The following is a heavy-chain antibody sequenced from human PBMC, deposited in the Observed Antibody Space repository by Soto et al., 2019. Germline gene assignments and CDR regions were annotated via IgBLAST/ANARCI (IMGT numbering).Heavy chain of an antibody. CDR3: ARDSLRITIFGVVSSMDV. J-gene: IGHJ6*02. CDR1: GGTFSSYA. D-gene: IGHD3-3*01. Sequence: QVQLVQSGAAVKKPGSSVKVSCKASGGTFSSYAISWVRQAHGQGLEWMGGIIPIFGTANYAQKFQGRVTITADESTSTAYMELSSLRSEDTAVYYRARDSLRITIFGVVSSMDVWGQGTTVTVSS. V-gene: IGHV1-69*01. CDR2: IIPIFGTA.